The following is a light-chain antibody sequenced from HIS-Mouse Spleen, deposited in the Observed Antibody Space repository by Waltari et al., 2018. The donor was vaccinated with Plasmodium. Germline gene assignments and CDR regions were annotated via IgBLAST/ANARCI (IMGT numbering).Light chain of an antibody. J-gene: IGLJ1*01. CDR1: RSAVGGYIY. Sequence: QSALTQPRPVSGSPGQSVTISCTGPRSAVGGYIYVSWYQQSPAKAPKLMILDVSKRPSGVPDRFSGSKSGNTASLTISGLQAEDEADYYCCSYAGSYTYVFGTGTKVTVL. CDR2: DVS. CDR3: CSYAGSYTYV. V-gene: IGLV2-11*01.